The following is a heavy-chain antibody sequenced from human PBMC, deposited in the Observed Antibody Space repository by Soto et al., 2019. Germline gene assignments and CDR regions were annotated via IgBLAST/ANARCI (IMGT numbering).Heavy chain of an antibody. CDR3: ARDFTYGSGSYLYYYGMDV. CDR1: GFTVSSNY. V-gene: IGHV3-66*01. J-gene: IGHJ6*02. CDR2: MYSGGST. Sequence: EVQLVESGGGLVQPGGSLRLSCAASGFTVSSNYMSWVRQAPGKGLEWVSVMYSGGSTYYADSVKGRFTISRDNSKNTLYLQMNSLRAEDTAVYYCARDFTYGSGSYLYYYGMDVWGQGTTVTVSS. D-gene: IGHD3-10*01.